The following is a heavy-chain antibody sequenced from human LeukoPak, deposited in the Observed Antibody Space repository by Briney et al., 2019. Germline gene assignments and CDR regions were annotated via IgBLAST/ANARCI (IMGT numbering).Heavy chain of an antibody. J-gene: IGHJ6*03. CDR3: ARDQLGGDPDDYYYYYMDV. D-gene: IGHD4-17*01. Sequence: GGSLRLSCTPSGFSFGAYAISWFRQPPGKGLGWVGFIRRRTHGRAIEDAASVKGRFTISRDDSKGIAYLQMNSLKTEDTAVYYCARDQLGGDPDDYYYYYMDVWGKGTTVTVSS. CDR2: IRRRTHGRAI. V-gene: IGHV3-49*03. CDR1: GFSFGAYA.